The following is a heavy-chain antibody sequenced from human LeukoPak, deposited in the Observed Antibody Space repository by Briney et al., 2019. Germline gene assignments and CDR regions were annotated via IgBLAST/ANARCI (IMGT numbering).Heavy chain of an antibody. D-gene: IGHD7-27*01. CDR2: IYYSWST. CDR3: ARRGPELGYYYFDY. CDR1: GGSISSYY. J-gene: IGHJ4*02. Sequence: SETLSLTCTVSGGSISSYYWSWIRQSPGKGLEWMRYIYYSWSTNYNPSLKSRVTISVDTSKNQFSLKLSSVTAADTAVYYCARRGPELGYYYFDYWGQGTLVTVSS. V-gene: IGHV4-59*08.